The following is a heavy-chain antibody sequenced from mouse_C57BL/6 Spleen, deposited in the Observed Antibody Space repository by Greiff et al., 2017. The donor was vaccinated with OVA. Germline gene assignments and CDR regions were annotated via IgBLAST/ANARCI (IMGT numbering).Heavy chain of an antibody. V-gene: IGHV1-26*01. CDR1: GYTFTDYY. CDR2: INPNNGGT. J-gene: IGHJ2*01. D-gene: IGHD2-5*01. CDR3: ARSAYSNYDD. Sequence: VQLQQSGPELVKPGASVKISCKASGYTFTDYYMNWVKQSHGKSLEWIGDINPNNGGTSYNQKFKGKATLTVDKSSSTAYMELRSLTSEDSAVYYCARSAYSNYDDWGQGTTLTVSS.